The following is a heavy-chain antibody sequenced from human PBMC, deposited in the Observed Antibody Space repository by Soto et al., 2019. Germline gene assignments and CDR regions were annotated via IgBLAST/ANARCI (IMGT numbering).Heavy chain of an antibody. V-gene: IGHV3-74*01. CDR3: TTAGGSASGGSCAKEYFHGMEI. Sequence: EVQLVESGGGLVQRGGSLRVSCAASGFTFSRFWMHWVRQAPGMGLVWVSRINSDGSSTNYADSVKGRFTISRDNAKNTLYLQMNSPSVEDMAVCYRTTAGGSASGGSCAKEYFHGMEIWGQGTAVTVSS. J-gene: IGHJ6*02. CDR2: INSDGSST. D-gene: IGHD2-15*01. CDR1: GFTFSRFW.